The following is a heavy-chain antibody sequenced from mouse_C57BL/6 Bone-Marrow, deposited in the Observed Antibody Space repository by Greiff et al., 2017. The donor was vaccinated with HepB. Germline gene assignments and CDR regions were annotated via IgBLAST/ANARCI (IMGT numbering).Heavy chain of an antibody. CDR3: AREGRG. J-gene: IGHJ4*01. D-gene: IGHD3-3*01. CDR1: GYSITSGYY. CDR2: ISYDGSN. Sequence: EVQLVESGPGLVKPSQSLSLTCSVTGYSITSGYYWNWIRQFPGNKLEWMGYISYDGSNNYNPSLKNRISITRDTSKNQFFLKLNSVTTEDTATYYCAREGRGWGKGTSVTVSS. V-gene: IGHV3-6*01.